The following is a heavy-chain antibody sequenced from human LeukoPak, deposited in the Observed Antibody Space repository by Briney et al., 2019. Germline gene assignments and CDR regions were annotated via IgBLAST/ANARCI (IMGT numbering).Heavy chain of an antibody. J-gene: IGHJ6*03. V-gene: IGHV3-9*01. D-gene: IGHD1-26*01. CDR3: AKSVGATGYYMDV. Sequence: PGRSLRLSCAASGFTFDDYAMHWVRQAPGKGVEWVSGISWNSGSIGYADSVKGRFTISRDNAKNSLYLQMNSLRAEDTALYYCAKSVGATGYYMDVWGKGTTVTVSS. CDR2: ISWNSGSI. CDR1: GFTFDDYA.